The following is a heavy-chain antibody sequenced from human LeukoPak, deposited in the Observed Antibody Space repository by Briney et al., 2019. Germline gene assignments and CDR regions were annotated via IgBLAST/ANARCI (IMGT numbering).Heavy chain of an antibody. J-gene: IGHJ6*03. Sequence: GGSLRLSCAASGFTFSSYAMSWVRQAPGKGLEWVSAISGSGGSTYYADSVKGRFTISRDNSKNTLYLQMNSLRDEDTAVYCFAKGGGYCSSTSCPYYYYYYMDVWGKGTTVTVSS. V-gene: IGHV3-23*01. CDR2: ISGSGGST. CDR3: AKGGGYCSSTSCPYYYYYYMDV. CDR1: GFTFSSYA. D-gene: IGHD2-2*01.